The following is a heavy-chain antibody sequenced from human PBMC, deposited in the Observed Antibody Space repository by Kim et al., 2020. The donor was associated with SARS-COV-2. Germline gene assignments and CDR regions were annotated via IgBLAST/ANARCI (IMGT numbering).Heavy chain of an antibody. V-gene: IGHV3-72*01. CDR3: ARGGLYNDPRYSYYYPVDV. D-gene: IGHD1-1*01. CDR1: GFIFTDHY. CDR2: TRNRAKSFTT. J-gene: IGHJ6*02. Sequence: GGSLRLSCAASGFIFTDHYMDWVRQAPGKGLEWVARTRNRAKSFTTEYAASVKGRFTISRDDSANSLYLQMNSLITEDTAVYYCARGGLYNDPRYSYYYPVDVWGQGTTVTVSS.